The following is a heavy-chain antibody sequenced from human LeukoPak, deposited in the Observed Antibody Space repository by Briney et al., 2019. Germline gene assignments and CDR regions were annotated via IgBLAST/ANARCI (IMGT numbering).Heavy chain of an antibody. CDR1: GFTLSSYA. CDR2: ISSNGGST. D-gene: IGHD6-19*01. Sequence: PGGSLRLSCSASGFTLSSYAMHWVRQAPGKRLDYVSAISSNGGSTYYADSVKGRFTISRDNSKNTLYLHMSSLRAEDTAVYYCVTVSLQWLANFNFDSWGQGTLVTVSS. CDR3: VTVSLQWLANFNFDS. V-gene: IGHV3-64D*06. J-gene: IGHJ4*02.